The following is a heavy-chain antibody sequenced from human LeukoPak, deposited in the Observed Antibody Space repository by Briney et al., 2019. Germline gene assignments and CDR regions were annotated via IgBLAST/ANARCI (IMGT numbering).Heavy chain of an antibody. CDR3: ARDIIEEAVAGPNWFDP. Sequence: ASVSVSCKASGGTFIIYAISWVRQAPGQGREWMGRIIPIFGIANYAQKFQGRVTITADKSTSTAYMELSSLRSEDTAVYYCARDIIEEAVAGPNWFDPWGQGTLVTVSS. J-gene: IGHJ5*02. CDR1: GGTFIIYA. D-gene: IGHD6-19*01. CDR2: IIPIFGIA. V-gene: IGHV1-69*04.